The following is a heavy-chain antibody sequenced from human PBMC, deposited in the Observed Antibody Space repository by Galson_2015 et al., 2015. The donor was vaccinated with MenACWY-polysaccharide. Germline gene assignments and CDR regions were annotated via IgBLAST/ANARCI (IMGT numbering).Heavy chain of an antibody. V-gene: IGHV3-74*01. CDR2: ITADGSAT. J-gene: IGHJ5*02. Sequence: LRLSCAASGFSFSTYWMHWVRHAPGKGLVWVSRITADGSATGYADSVRGRFTISRDNAKNPLYLDMNSLRAEDTAVYYCTKAGAKYCRGSSCYFNWFDPWGQGTLVTVSS. D-gene: IGHD2-15*01. CDR1: GFSFSTYW. CDR3: TKAGAKYCRGSSCYFNWFDP.